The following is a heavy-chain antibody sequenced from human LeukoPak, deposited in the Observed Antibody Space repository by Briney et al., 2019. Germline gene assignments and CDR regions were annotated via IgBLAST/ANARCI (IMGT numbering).Heavy chain of an antibody. J-gene: IGHJ4*02. D-gene: IGHD3-22*01. V-gene: IGHV4-4*07. CDR1: GVSITSYY. CDR2: IHTSGST. Sequence: PSETLSLTCTVSGVSITSYYWSWVRQPAGKGLEWIGRIHTSGSTNYNPSLKSRVTMSVDTSKNQFSLKLSSVTAADTAVYYCARERYYYDSSGYYQLDYWGQGTLVTVSS. CDR3: ARERYYYDSSGYYQLDY.